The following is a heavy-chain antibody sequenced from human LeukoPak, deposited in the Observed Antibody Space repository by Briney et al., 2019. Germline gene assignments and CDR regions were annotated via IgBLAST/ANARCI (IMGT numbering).Heavy chain of an antibody. CDR1: GGSISSYY. D-gene: IGHD6-6*01. J-gene: IGHJ5*02. V-gene: IGHV4-59*08. CDR3: ARGPISSGWFDP. CDR2: IYYSGST. Sequence: PSETLSLTCTVSGGSISSYYWSWIRQPPGKGLEWIGYIYYSGSTNYNPSLKSRVTISVDTSKNQFSPKLSSVTAADTAVYYCARGPISSGWFDPWGQGTLVTVSS.